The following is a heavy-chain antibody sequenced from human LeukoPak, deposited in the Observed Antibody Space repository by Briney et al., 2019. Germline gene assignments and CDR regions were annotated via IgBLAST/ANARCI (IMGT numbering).Heavy chain of an antibody. CDR1: GFTVSSHY. CDR2: IYSGGST. CDR3: GRVSRWGEPAYYYYGMYV. J-gene: IGHJ6*01. D-gene: IGHD3-16*01. V-gene: IGHV3-66*01. Sequence: GGSLRLSCAASGFTVSSHYMSWVRHAPGKGLEWVSVIYSGGSTNNAASAKGGFTISRDNSKNKPFLQMNSLRGEDTAVFYCGRVSRWGEPAYYYYGMYVSGEGAT.